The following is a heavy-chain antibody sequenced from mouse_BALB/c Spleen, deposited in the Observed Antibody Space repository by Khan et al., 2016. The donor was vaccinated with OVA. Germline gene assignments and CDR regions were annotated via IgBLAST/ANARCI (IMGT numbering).Heavy chain of an antibody. CDR1: GYTFTSYW. V-gene: IGHV1S41*01. D-gene: IGHD1-1*01. J-gene: IGHJ4*01. Sequence: DLVKPGASVKLSCKASGYTFTSYWINWIKQRPGPGLEWIGRIGPGSSNAYYNDMFKGKATLTVDTSSNTAYIQLSSLSSEDAAVYFCASENYYGRSCYAMDYWGQGTSVTVSA. CDR2: IGPGSSNA. CDR3: ASENYYGRSCYAMDY.